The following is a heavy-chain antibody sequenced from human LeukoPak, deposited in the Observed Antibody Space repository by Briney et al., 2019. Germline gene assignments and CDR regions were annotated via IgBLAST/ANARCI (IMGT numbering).Heavy chain of an antibody. Sequence: SETLSLTCTVSGGSISSSSYYWGWIRQPPGKGLEWIGSIYYSGSTYYNPSLKSRVTISVDTSKNQFSLKLSSVTAADTAVYYCARGWGGSTSTVTTRPRYCDLWGRGTLVTVSS. CDR1: GGSISSSSYY. V-gene: IGHV4-39*01. CDR3: ARGWGGSTSTVTTRPRYCDL. CDR2: IYYSGST. D-gene: IGHD4-11*01. J-gene: IGHJ2*01.